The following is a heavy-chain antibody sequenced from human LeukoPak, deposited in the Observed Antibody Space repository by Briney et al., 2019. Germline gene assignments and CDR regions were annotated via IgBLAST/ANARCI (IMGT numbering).Heavy chain of an antibody. V-gene: IGHV1-18*01. CDR3: ARDGGLDY. J-gene: IGHJ4*02. Sequence: ASVKVSCKASGYTFTSYGISWVRQAPGQGLEWMGWISAYNGNTNYAQKFQGRVTMTRDTSINTAYMELSRLTSDDTAVYYCARDGGLDYWGQGTLVAVSS. CDR2: ISAYNGNT. CDR1: GYTFTSYG.